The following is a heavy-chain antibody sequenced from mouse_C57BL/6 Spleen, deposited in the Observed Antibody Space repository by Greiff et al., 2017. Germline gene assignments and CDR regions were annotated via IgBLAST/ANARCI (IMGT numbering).Heavy chain of an antibody. CDR3: ARNYGSSYGWFAY. CDR1: GYTFTSYW. CDR2: IDPSDSYT. D-gene: IGHD1-1*01. Sequence: VQLQQPGAELVKPGASVKLSCKASGYTFTSYWMQWVKQRPGQGLEWIGEIDPSDSYTNYNQKFKGKATLTVDTSSSTAYMQLSSLTSEDSAVYYCARNYGSSYGWFAYWGQGTLVTVSA. J-gene: IGHJ3*01. V-gene: IGHV1-50*01.